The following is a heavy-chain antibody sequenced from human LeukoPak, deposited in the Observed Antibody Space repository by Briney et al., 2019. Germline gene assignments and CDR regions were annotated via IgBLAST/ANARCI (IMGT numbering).Heavy chain of an antibody. CDR2: ITYDGSNK. D-gene: IGHD1-26*01. V-gene: IGHV3-30*18. J-gene: IGHJ1*01. Sequence: GGSLRLSCAASGFTFSSYGMRWVRQAPGKGLEGVAVITYDGSNKYYTDSVKGRFTVSRDNSKNTLYLQMNSLRAEDTAVYYCAKDVGATSYFQHWGQGTLVTVSS. CDR3: AKDVGATSYFQH. CDR1: GFTFSSYG.